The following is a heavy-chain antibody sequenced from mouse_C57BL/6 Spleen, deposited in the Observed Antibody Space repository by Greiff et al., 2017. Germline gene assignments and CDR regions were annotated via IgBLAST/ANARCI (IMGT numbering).Heavy chain of an antibody. CDR1: GFSLTSYG. J-gene: IGHJ2*01. D-gene: IGHD2-4*01. Sequence: VQLKESGPGLVAPSQSLYITCTVSGFSLTSYGVSWVRQPPGKGLEWLGVIGGDGSTNYHSALIPRLSISKDNSNSTVFLILTSMHTDDTATYYCAKLDYDGGIDYWGQGTTLTVSS. CDR2: IGGDGST. CDR3: AKLDYDGGIDY. V-gene: IGHV2-3*01.